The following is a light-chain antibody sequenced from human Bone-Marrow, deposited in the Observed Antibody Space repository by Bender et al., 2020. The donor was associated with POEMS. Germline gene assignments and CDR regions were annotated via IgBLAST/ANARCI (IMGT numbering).Light chain of an antibody. V-gene: IGLV1-36*01. CDR1: SSNIGNHG. CDR2: YDD. Sequence: QSVLAQPPSLSEAPRQRVTISCSGSSSNIGNHGVNWYQQLPGEAPKLLIYYDDLLTPGVPDRFSGSKSGNTASLTISGLQADDEAEYYCSSYTGSSTYVFGTGTKVTVL. J-gene: IGLJ1*01. CDR3: SSYTGSSTYV.